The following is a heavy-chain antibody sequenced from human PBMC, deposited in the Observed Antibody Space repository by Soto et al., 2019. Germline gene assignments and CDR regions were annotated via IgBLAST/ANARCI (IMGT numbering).Heavy chain of an antibody. CDR1: GDSVSSNSAT. D-gene: IGHD1-26*01. CDR3: ERAAYSGSYQGYFDY. V-gene: IGHV6-1*01. Sequence: SQTLSLTCAISGDSVSSNSATWNWIRQSPSRGLEWLGRTYYRSKWYSDYAVSVKSRITINSDTSKNQLSLQLNSVTPEDTAVFYFERAAYSGSYQGYFDYWGKGTLVTVP. CDR2: TYYRSKWYS. J-gene: IGHJ4*02.